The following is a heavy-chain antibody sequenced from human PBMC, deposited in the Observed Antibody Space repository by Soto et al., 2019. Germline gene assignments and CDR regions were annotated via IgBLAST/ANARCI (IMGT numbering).Heavy chain of an antibody. D-gene: IGHD3-3*01. J-gene: IGHJ6*03. CDR3: ARIRYYDLWSGYVGRRETYYYYYMDV. CDR2: MNPNSGNT. Sequence: QVQLVQSGAEVKKPGASVKVSCKASGYTFTSYDINWVRQATGQGLEWMGWMNPNSGNTGYAQKYQARVTMTMNTSIRTAYMELGSLRSEDTAVYYCARIRYYDLWSGYVGRRETYYYYYMDVWGKGTTVTVSS. V-gene: IGHV1-8*01. CDR1: GYTFTSYD.